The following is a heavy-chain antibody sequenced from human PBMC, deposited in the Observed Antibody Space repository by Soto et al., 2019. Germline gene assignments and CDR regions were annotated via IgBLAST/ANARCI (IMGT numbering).Heavy chain of an antibody. CDR3: ARASAGRGNGLDV. V-gene: IGHV4-30-4*01. Sequence: SETLSLTCTVSGGSISSDDYFWSWVRHPPGKGLDWIGYIYHSGGSYYNPSLQNRVTISLDTSKNHFSLKLMSVTAADTAVYYCARASAGRGNGLDVWGQGTTVTVSS. J-gene: IGHJ6*02. CDR1: GGSISSDDYF. CDR2: IYHSGGS. D-gene: IGHD3-16*01.